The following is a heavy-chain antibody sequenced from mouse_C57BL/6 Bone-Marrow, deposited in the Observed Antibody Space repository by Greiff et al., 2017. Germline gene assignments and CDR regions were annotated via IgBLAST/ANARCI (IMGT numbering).Heavy chain of an antibody. Sequence: QVQLQQPGAELVKPGASVTMSCKASGYTFPSYWITWVKQRPGQGLEWIGDIYPGSGSTNYNEKFKSKATLTVDTSSSTAYMQLSSLTSEDSAVYYWARRYDYLDYWGQGTTLTVSS. CDR3: ARRYDYLDY. V-gene: IGHV1-55*01. CDR2: IYPGSGST. J-gene: IGHJ2*01. D-gene: IGHD2-3*01. CDR1: GYTFPSYW.